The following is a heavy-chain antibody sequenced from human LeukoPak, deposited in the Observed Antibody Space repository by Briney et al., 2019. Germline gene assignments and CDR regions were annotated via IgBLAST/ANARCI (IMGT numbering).Heavy chain of an antibody. V-gene: IGHV3-74*01. J-gene: IGHJ5*02. CDR3: AREGCSSTSCYANWFDP. Sequence: GGSLRLSCAASGFTFSSYWMHWVRQAPGKGLVWVSRISSDGSSTSYADSVKGRFTISRDNAKNTLYLQMNSLRAEDTAVYYCAREGCSSTSCYANWFDPWGQGTLVTVSS. CDR1: GFTFSSYW. D-gene: IGHD2-2*01. CDR2: ISSDGSST.